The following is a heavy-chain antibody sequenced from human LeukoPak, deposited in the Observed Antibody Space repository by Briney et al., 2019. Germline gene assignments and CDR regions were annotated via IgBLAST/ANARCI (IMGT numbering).Heavy chain of an antibody. J-gene: IGHJ4*02. Sequence: GGSLRLSCAASGFTFSNYGIHWVRQAPGKGLEGVAFIRNYGNDKYYADSVRGRFTISRDSSTSTLYLQMNSLRVEDTAVYYCATDAGWFYFDYWGQGTLVTVSS. CDR1: GFTFSNYG. V-gene: IGHV3-30*02. CDR2: IRNYGNDK. CDR3: ATDAGWFYFDY. D-gene: IGHD6-19*01.